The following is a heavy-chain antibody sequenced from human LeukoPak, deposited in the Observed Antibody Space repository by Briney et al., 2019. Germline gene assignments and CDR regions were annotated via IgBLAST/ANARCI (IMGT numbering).Heavy chain of an antibody. D-gene: IGHD5-24*01. Sequence: ASVKVSCKAPGYTLTRLSIHWVRQPSGKGLEWMGAFDPEDGDTIYAQEFQGRATMTADTSADTAYMELSSLTSDDTAVYYCVTDPYTTTDDNNFEPQGAYWGQGTLVTVS. V-gene: IGHV1-24*01. CDR3: VTDPYTTTDDNNFEPQGAY. CDR2: FDPEDGDT. J-gene: IGHJ4*02. CDR1: GYTLTRLS.